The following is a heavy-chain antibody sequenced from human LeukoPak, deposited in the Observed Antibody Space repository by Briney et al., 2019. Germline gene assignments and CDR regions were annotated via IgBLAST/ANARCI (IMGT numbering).Heavy chain of an antibody. CDR2: IYYSGST. J-gene: IGHJ5*02. CDR3: ARGAAAGDWFDP. Sequence: SETLSLTCTVSGGSISSSSYYWGWIRQPPGKGLEWIGCIYYSGSTYYNPSLKSRVTISVDTSKNQFSLKLSSVTAADTAVYYCARGAAAGDWFDPWGQGTLVTVSS. D-gene: IGHD6-13*01. CDR1: GGSISSSSYY. V-gene: IGHV4-39*07.